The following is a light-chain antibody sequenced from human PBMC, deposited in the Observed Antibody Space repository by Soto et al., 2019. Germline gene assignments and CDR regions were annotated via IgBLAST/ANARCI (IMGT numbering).Light chain of an antibody. V-gene: IGLV2-14*01. Sequence: QSVLTQPASVSGSPGQSITISCTGTSSDVGGYNYVSWYQQQPGKAPKLMIYDVSNRPSGVSNRFSGSKSGDTAFLTISGLQAEDEADYYCSSYTSSSTLYVFGTGTKLTVL. CDR3: SSYTSSSTLYV. CDR1: SSDVGGYNY. CDR2: DVS. J-gene: IGLJ1*01.